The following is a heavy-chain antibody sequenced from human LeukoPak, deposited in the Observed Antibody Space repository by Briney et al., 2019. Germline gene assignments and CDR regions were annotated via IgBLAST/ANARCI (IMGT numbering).Heavy chain of an antibody. D-gene: IGHD2-2*02. V-gene: IGHV3-23*01. CDR3: AKSLRYCSSTSCYRSSYYYYGMDV. CDR2: ISGSGGST. Sequence: VASVKVSCKASGYTFTSYGISWVRQAPGKGLEWVSAISGSGGSTYYADSVKGRFTISRDNSKNTLYLQMNSLRAEDTAVYYCAKSLRYCSSTSCYRSSYYYYGMDVWGQGTTVTVSS. J-gene: IGHJ6*02. CDR1: GYTFTSYG.